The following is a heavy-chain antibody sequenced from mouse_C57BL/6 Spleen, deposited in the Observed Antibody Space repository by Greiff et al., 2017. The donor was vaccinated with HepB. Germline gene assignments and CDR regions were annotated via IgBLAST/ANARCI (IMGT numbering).Heavy chain of an antibody. Sequence: EVQGVESGGGLVKPGGSLKLSCAASGFTFSDYGMHWVRQAPEKGLEWVAYISSGSSTNYYADTVKGRFTISGDKAKNTLFLQMTSLTSEATAMYYCARGLGPFDYWGQGTTLTVSS. V-gene: IGHV5-17*01. J-gene: IGHJ2*01. CDR1: GFTFSDYG. D-gene: IGHD4-1*01. CDR2: ISSGSSTN. CDR3: ARGLGPFDY.